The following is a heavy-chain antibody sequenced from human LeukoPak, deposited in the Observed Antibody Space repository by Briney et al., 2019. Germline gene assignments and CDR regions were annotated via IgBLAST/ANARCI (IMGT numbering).Heavy chain of an antibody. CDR2: ISSSSSYI. CDR1: GFTFSSYS. J-gene: IGHJ3*02. CDR3: ARVVMVEAFDI. V-gene: IGHV3-21*01. Sequence: GGSLRLSCAASGFTFSSYSMNWVRQAPGKGLEWVSSISSSSSYIYYADSVKGRFTISRDNAKNSLYLQMNSLRAEDTAAYYCARVVMVEAFDIWGQGTMVTVSS. D-gene: IGHD2-21*01.